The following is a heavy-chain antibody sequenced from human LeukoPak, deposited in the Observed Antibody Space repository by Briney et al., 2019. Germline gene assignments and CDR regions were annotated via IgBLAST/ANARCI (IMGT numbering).Heavy chain of an antibody. CDR1: GGSISSSFYY. Sequence: PSETLSLTCTVSGGSISSSFYYWGWIRQPPGKGLEWIGSIYHSGSTYYNPSLKSRVTISVDTSRNQFSLNLSSVTAADTAVYYCARGGDSSGYYPFDYWGQGTLVTVSS. V-gene: IGHV4-39*01. CDR2: IYHSGST. D-gene: IGHD3-22*01. J-gene: IGHJ4*02. CDR3: ARGGDSSGYYPFDY.